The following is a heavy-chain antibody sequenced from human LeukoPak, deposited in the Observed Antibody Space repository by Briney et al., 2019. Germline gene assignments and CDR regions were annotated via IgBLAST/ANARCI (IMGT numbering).Heavy chain of an antibody. CDR3: ARQRGTIVVVTATSGFDP. J-gene: IGHJ5*02. CDR2: MNPNSGNT. D-gene: IGHD2-21*02. Sequence: GASVKVSCKASGYTFTSYDINWVRQATGQGLEWMGWMNPNSGNTGYAQKFQGRVTITRNTSISTAYMELSNLRSEDTAVYYCARQRGTIVVVTATSGFDPWGQGTLVTVSS. V-gene: IGHV1-8*03. CDR1: GYTFTSYD.